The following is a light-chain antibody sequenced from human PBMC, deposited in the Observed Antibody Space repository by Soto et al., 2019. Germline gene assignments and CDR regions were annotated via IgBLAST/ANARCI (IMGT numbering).Light chain of an antibody. Sequence: DIQLTHSPSSLSASVGDRVTITCRASQRINTYMNWYQHKPGKAPNLLIFPPSTLQSGVPSRFSGSGSGTDFTLTISSLQPEDFATYYCQQSYSIPLTFGGGTKVDIK. V-gene: IGKV1-39*01. J-gene: IGKJ4*01. CDR3: QQSYSIPLT. CDR1: QRINTY. CDR2: PPS.